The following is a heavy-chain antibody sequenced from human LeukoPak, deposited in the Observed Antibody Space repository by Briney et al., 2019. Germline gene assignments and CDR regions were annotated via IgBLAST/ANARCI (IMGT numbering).Heavy chain of an antibody. J-gene: IGHJ5*02. CDR2: IIPIFGTA. CDR3: ARDNSVGDVAWWFDP. CDR1: GGTFSSYA. Sequence: SVKVSCKASGGTFSSYAISWVRQAPGQGLEWMGGIIPIFGTADYAQKFQGRVTMTRDMSTTTDYMELSSLRSDDTAVYYCARDNSVGDVAWWFDPWGQGTLVTVSS. D-gene: IGHD1-26*01. V-gene: IGHV1-69*05.